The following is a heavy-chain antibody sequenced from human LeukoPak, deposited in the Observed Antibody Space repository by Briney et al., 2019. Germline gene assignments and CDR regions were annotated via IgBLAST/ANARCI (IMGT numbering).Heavy chain of an antibody. D-gene: IGHD3-22*01. CDR2: INHSGST. V-gene: IGHV4-34*01. CDR3: ARRKNYYDSSGYGYYFDY. CDR1: GGSFSGYY. Sequence: SETLSLTCAVYGGSFSGYYWSWMRHPPGKWLEWIGVINHSGSTNYNPSLKSRVTISVDTSKNQFSLKLSSVSAADTAVYYCARRKNYYDSSGYGYYFDYWSQGTLVTVSS. J-gene: IGHJ4*02.